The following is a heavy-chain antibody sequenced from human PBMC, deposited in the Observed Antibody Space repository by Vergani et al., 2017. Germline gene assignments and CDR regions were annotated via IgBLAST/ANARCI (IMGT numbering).Heavy chain of an antibody. CDR2: LHHNGAT. Sequence: QVQLKESGPGLVKPSETLSLTCTVSNFFISSNAYYWGWIRQAPGRGLEWIGSLHHNGATSHNPSLRSRVTMSVDPSKNQFSLSLNSVTAADTAIYYCATIGYRRWGYYFDYWGQGMLVTVSS. CDR3: ATIGYRRWGYYFDY. J-gene: IGHJ4*02. D-gene: IGHD2-2*02. V-gene: IGHV4-38-2*02. CDR1: NFFISSNAYY.